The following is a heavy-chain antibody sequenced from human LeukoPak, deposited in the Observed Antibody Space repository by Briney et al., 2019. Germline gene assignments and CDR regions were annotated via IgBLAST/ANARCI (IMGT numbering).Heavy chain of an antibody. CDR3: ARNFQNYYGSGSCYSDLDH. CDR2: ICYDGDNK. D-gene: IGHD3-10*01. Sequence: AGGSLRLSCVASGFTFRNYGMHWVRQAPGKGLEWVAVICYDGDNKDYTDSVRGRFTISRDNSKNTLYLQMNSLSAEDTAVYYCARNFQNYYGSGSCYSDLDHWGQGTLVTVSS. V-gene: IGHV3-33*01. J-gene: IGHJ4*02. CDR1: GFTFRNYG.